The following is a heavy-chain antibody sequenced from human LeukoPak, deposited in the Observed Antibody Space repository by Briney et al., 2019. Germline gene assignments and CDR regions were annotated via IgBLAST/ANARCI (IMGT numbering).Heavy chain of an antibody. J-gene: IGHJ4*02. V-gene: IGHV3-23*01. D-gene: IGHD3-16*01. CDR1: GFTFNNHA. CDR3: AKGVGRTCARGNLFDS. CDR2: VSDSGSST. Sequence: GGSLRLSCAASGFTFNNHAMGWVRQAPGKGLEWVSDVSDSGSSTCYADSVKGRFAISRDNSKSTLYLQMNSLRAEDTAIYHCAKGVGRTCARGNLFDSWGQGTLVTVSS.